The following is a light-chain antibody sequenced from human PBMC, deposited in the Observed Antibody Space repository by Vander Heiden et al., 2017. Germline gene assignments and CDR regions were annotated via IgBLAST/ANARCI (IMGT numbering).Light chain of an antibody. V-gene: IGKV1-39*01. CDR1: QSISSY. CDR3: QQSYSTPRT. Sequence: VTITCRASQSISSYLNWYQQKPGKAPKLLIYAASSLQSGVPSRFSGSGSGTDFTLTISSLQPEDFATYYCQQSYSTPRTFGQGTKVEIK. J-gene: IGKJ1*01. CDR2: AAS.